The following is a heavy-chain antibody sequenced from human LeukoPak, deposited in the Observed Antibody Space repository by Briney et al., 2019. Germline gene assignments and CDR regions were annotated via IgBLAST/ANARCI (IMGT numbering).Heavy chain of an antibody. CDR1: GGSISSGGYY. CDR3: ARGEGCSSTSCYDYFDY. CDR2: IYYSGST. J-gene: IGHJ4*02. D-gene: IGHD2-2*01. V-gene: IGHV4-31*03. Sequence: SETLSLTCTVSGGSISSGGYYWSWIRQHPGKGLEWIGYIYYSGSTYYNPSLKSRVTISVDTSKNQFSLKLSSVTAADTALYYCARGEGCSSTSCYDYFDYWGQGTLVTVSS.